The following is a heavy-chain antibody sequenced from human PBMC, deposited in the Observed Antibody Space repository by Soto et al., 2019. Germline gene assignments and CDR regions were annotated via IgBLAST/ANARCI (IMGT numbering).Heavy chain of an antibody. CDR3: AKDSTSTGYRSSYFDY. CDR1: GFSFRTYG. V-gene: IGHV3-30*18. Sequence: QRLSCAASGFSFRTYGMHWVRQAPGKGLEWVAVISNDGSNTYYADSVKGRFTISRDNSKNTLYLQMNSLRAEDTAMYYCAKDSTSTGYRSSYFDYWGRGTLVTVSS. D-gene: IGHD6-6*01. CDR2: ISNDGSNT. J-gene: IGHJ4*02.